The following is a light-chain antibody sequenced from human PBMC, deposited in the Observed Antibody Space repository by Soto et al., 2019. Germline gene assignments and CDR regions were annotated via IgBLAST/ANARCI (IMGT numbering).Light chain of an antibody. V-gene: IGKV3-20*01. J-gene: IGKJ1*01. Sequence: EIVLTQSPGTLSLSPGERATLSCRASQSFRGNYLAWYQQKPGQAPRLLIYGASSRATGIPDRFSGSGSGTDFTLTISRLEPEDFAVYYCQQYGSSPWTFGQGTKVDIK. CDR2: GAS. CDR3: QQYGSSPWT. CDR1: QSFRGNY.